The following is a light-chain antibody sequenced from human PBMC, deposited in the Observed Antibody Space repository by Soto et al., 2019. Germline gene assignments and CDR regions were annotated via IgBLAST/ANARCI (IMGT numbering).Light chain of an antibody. CDR2: EVS. V-gene: IGLV2-14*01. Sequence: QSALTQPASVSGSPGQSITISCIGTSSDVGAYDYVSWYQQHPGKAPKFMLYEVSNRPSGLSDRFSGSKSGNTASLTISRLQAEDEADYYCSSFTTTNTWVFGGGTQLTVL. CDR1: SSDVGAYDY. CDR3: SSFTTTNTWV. J-gene: IGLJ3*02.